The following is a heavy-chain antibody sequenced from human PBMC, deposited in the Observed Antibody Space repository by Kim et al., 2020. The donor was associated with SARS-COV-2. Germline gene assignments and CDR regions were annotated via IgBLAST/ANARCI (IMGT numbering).Heavy chain of an antibody. CDR2: VSTGGTT. CDR1: GFTLSSAA. J-gene: IGHJ4*02. V-gene: IGHV3-23*01. CDR3: AQRVHYVVATDY. Sequence: GGSLRLSCAVSGFTLSSAAMSWVRQAPGKGLEWVSSVSTGGTTYYAGSVNGRFTISRDTSKNTLNLLMNDLTVEDTAIYYCAQRVHYVVATDYWGQGTLVTVSS. D-gene: IGHD5-12*01.